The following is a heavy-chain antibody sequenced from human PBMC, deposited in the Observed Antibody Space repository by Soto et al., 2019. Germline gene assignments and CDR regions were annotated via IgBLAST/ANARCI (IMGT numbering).Heavy chain of an antibody. J-gene: IGHJ6*02. D-gene: IGHD3-10*01. V-gene: IGHV1-58*01. CDR2: IVVGSGNT. CDR1: GFTFTSSA. Sequence: SVKVSCKASGFTFTSSAVQWVRQARGQRLEWIGWIVVGSGNTNYAQKFQERVTITRDMSTSTAYMELSSLRSEDTAVYYCAADGQPFFGYYYGMDAWGQGTTVTVSS. CDR3: AADGQPFFGYYYGMDA.